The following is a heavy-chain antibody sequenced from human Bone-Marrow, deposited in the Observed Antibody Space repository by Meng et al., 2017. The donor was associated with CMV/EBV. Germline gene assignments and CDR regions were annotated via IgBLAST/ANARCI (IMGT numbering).Heavy chain of an antibody. CDR2: INPIGGTT. D-gene: IGHD6-19*01. V-gene: IGHV1-46*01. CDR3: ALYSSRWYP. Sequence: ASVKVSCKASGHTFTSYYIHWVRQAPGQGLEYMRIINPIGGTTTYAQKFQGRVTMTRDTSTGTVYMELSSLRSEDTAVYYCALYSSRWYPWGQGTLVTVSS. CDR1: GHTFTSYY. J-gene: IGHJ5*02.